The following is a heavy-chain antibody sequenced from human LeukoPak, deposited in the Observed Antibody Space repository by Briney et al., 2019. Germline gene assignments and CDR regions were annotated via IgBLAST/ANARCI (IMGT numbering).Heavy chain of an antibody. CDR2: IYSGGST. CDR1: GFTVSSNY. D-gene: IGHD4-17*01. CDR3: ARDRNYGDHYFDY. J-gene: IGHJ4*02. Sequence: PGGSLRLSCAASGFTVSSNYMSWVRQAPGKGLEWVSVIYSGGSTYYADSVKGRFTISRDNSKNTLYLQMNSLRAEDTAVYYCARDRNYGDHYFDYWGQGTLVTVSS. V-gene: IGHV3-66*01.